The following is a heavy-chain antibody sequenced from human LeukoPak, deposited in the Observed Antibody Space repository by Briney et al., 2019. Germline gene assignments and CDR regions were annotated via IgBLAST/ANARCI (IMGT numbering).Heavy chain of an antibody. Sequence: GASVKVSCKASGYTFTGYYMHWVRQAPGQGLEWMGWINPNSGGTNYAQKFQGRVTITADESTSTAYMELSSLRSEDTAVYYCARGGTRITGTTTKSEYYYMDVWGKGTTVTVSS. D-gene: IGHD1-20*01. CDR2: INPNSGGT. V-gene: IGHV1-2*02. CDR1: GYTFTGYY. J-gene: IGHJ6*03. CDR3: ARGGTRITGTTTKSEYYYMDV.